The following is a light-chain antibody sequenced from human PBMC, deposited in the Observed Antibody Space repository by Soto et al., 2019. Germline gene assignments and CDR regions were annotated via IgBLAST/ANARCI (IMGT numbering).Light chain of an antibody. V-gene: IGKV1-39*01. CDR1: QNIGIY. Sequence: DVQMTQSTSSLSASVGDRVTITCRASQNIGIYLTWYQQNPGKAPKPLIYAASTLLSGVPSRFSGSGSGTDVTLTISSLQPEDFATYYCQQIFGTRYSFGQGTELEIK. J-gene: IGKJ2*03. CDR2: AAS. CDR3: QQIFGTRYS.